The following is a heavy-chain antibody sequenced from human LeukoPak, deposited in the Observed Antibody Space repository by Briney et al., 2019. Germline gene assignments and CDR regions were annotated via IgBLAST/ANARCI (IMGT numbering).Heavy chain of an antibody. CDR2: ISSDGTDK. V-gene: IGHV3-30*01. Sequence: GGPLRLSREASVLVFNYYTMHCVPATPKRGRECVADISSDGTDKQYAESVKGRFTISRDNSKNTLYLQLDTQRVENTAMYYCASYFVAIVIDLSGFDPWGEGTLVT. J-gene: IGHJ5*02. D-gene: IGHD2/OR15-2a*01. CDR1: VLVFNYYT. CDR3: ASYFVAIVIDLSGFDP.